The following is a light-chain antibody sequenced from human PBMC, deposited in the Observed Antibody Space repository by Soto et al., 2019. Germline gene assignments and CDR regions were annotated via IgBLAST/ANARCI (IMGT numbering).Light chain of an antibody. CDR2: GNN. V-gene: IGLV1-44*01. J-gene: IGLJ1*01. CDR3: ATWDDSLNGYV. Sequence: QSVLTQPPSASGTPGQRVTMSGSGSSSNIGSNTVIWYQQLPGTAPNLLIFGNNQRPSGVPDRFSGSKSGTSASLAISGLQSEDEADYYCATWDDSLNGYVFGTGTKVTVL. CDR1: SSNIGSNT.